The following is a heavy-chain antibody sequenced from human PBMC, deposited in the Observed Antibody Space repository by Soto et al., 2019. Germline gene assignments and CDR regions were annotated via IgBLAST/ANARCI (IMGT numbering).Heavy chain of an antibody. CDR1: GFTFSSYA. CDR3: ATPGGSGSSHFDY. V-gene: IGHV3-23*01. Sequence: EVQLLESGGGLVQPGGSLRLSCAASGFTFSSYAMSWVRQAPGKGLEWVSTLSGSGDSTYYADSVQGRFTISRDISKNTLYLQMSSLRAEDTAVYYCATPGGSGSSHFDYWGQGTLVTVSS. CDR2: LSGSGDST. J-gene: IGHJ4*02. D-gene: IGHD3-10*01.